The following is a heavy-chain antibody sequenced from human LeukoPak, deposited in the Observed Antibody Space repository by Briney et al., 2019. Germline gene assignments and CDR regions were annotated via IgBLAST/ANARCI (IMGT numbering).Heavy chain of an antibody. D-gene: IGHD3-22*01. Sequence: NPGGSLRLSCAASGFTLSTSTRNWVRQAPGKGLEWVSSITSSSNYIFYADSVKGRFTISRDNAENSLFLQMNSLRVEDTAVYYCASSGSYWGFHYWGQGTLVTVSS. CDR1: GFTLSTST. CDR3: ASSGSYWGFHY. CDR2: ITSSSNYI. V-gene: IGHV3-21*01. J-gene: IGHJ4*02.